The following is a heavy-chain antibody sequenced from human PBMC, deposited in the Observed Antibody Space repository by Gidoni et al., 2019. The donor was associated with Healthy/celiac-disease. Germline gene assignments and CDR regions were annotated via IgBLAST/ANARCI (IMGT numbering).Heavy chain of an antibody. J-gene: IGHJ6*02. V-gene: IGHV3-23*01. CDR3: AKEGVEYCSGGSCYPYGYGMDV. Sequence: EVQLLESGGGLVQPGGSLRLSCAASGFTFSSYAMSWVRQAPGKGLEWVSAISGSGGSTYYADSVKGRFTISRDNSKNTLYLQMNSLRAEDTAVYYCAKEGVEYCSGGSCYPYGYGMDVWGQGTTVTVSS. CDR2: ISGSGGST. D-gene: IGHD2-15*01. CDR1: GFTFSSYA.